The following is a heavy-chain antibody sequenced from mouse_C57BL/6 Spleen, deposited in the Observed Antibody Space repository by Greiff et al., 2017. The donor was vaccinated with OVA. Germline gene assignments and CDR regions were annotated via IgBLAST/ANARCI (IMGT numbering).Heavy chain of an antibody. CDR3: ARRRDGYAWFAY. D-gene: IGHD2-2*01. J-gene: IGHJ3*01. Sequence: VKLQQPGAELVMPGASVKLSCKASGYTFTSYWMHWVKQRPGQGLEWIGEIDPSDSYTNYNQKFKGKSTLTVDKSSSTAYMQLSSLTSEDSAVYYCARRRDGYAWFAYWGQGTLVTVSA. V-gene: IGHV1-69*01. CDR2: IDPSDSYT. CDR1: GYTFTSYW.